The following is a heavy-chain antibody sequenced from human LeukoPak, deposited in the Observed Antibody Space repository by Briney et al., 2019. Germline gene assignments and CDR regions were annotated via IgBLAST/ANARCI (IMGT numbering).Heavy chain of an antibody. Sequence: ASVKVSCKASGYTFTGYGISWVRQATGQGLEWMGWISAYNGNTNYAQKLQGRVTMTTDTSTSTAYMEPRSLRSDDTAVYYCAREVAAVPPFDYWGQGTLVTVSS. CDR3: AREVAAVPPFDY. CDR2: ISAYNGNT. CDR1: GYTFTGYG. V-gene: IGHV1-18*04. D-gene: IGHD6-13*01. J-gene: IGHJ4*02.